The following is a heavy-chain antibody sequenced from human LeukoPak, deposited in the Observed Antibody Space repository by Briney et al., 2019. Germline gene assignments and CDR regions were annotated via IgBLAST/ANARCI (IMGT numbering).Heavy chain of an antibody. CDR3: AKDGGSSWYWLDY. CDR1: GFTFDDYA. Sequence: QPGGSLRLSCAASGFTFDDYAMHWVRQAPGKGLEWVSLISWDGGSTYYADSVKGRFTISRDNSKNSLYLQMNSLRAEDTALYYCAKDGGSSWYWLDYWGQGTLVTVSS. CDR2: ISWDGGST. J-gene: IGHJ4*02. V-gene: IGHV3-43D*03. D-gene: IGHD6-13*01.